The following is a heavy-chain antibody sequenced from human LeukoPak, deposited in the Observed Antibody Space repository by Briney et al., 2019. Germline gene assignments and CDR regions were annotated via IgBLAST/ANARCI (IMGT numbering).Heavy chain of an antibody. CDR2: VKKDGTEK. CDR3: EAYGSV. CDR1: GLSFSDLW. V-gene: IGHV3-7*03. J-gene: IGHJ4*02. D-gene: IGHD3-10*01. Sequence: PGGSLRLSCTASGLSFSDLWLTWVRQAPGRGLEWVANVKKDGTEKNYVDSVRGRFTISRDNAQNSLYLQMNNLRAEDTAIYYCEAYGSVWGQGTLDIVSS.